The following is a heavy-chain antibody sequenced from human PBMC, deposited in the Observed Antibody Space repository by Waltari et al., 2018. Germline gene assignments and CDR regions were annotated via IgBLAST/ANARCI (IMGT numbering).Heavy chain of an antibody. Sequence: EVQLVESGGGLVKPGGSLRLSCAASGFTFSSYSMNWVRQAPGKGLEWVSSISSSSSYIYYADSGKGRFTISRDNAKNSLYLQMNSLRAEDTAVYYCARDEYDSSGPDYWGQGTLVTVSS. J-gene: IGHJ4*02. V-gene: IGHV3-21*01. CDR1: GFTFSSYS. CDR3: ARDEYDSSGPDY. CDR2: ISSSSSYI. D-gene: IGHD3-22*01.